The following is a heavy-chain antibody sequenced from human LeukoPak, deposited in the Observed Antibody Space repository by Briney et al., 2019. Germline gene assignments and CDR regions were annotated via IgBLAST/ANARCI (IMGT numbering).Heavy chain of an antibody. CDR3: ARRRYSYGYVNWFDP. D-gene: IGHD5-18*01. J-gene: IGHJ5*02. Sequence: SETLSLTCTDSGGSISSSNYYWGWIRQPPGKGLEWIGSIYYSGSTNYSPSLKSRVTISVDTSKNQFSLKLSSVTAADTAVYYCARRRYSYGYVNWFDPWGQGTLVTVSS. CDR2: IYYSGST. CDR1: GGSISSSNYY. V-gene: IGHV4-39*01.